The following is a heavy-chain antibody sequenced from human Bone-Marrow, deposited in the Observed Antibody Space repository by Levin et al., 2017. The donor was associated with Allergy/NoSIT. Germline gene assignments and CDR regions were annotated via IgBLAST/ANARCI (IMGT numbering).Heavy chain of an antibody. CDR3: AKDISGDGANFDH. Sequence: AGGSLRLSCAVSGFNVDDYAMHWVRQAPGKGLEWVSGITWNRGKKDYADSVKGRFTISRDNAKNSLYLQMNGLRTEDTALYYCAKDISGDGANFDHWGQGTLVTAAS. V-gene: IGHV3-9*01. D-gene: IGHD7-27*01. CDR2: ITWNRGKK. J-gene: IGHJ4*02. CDR1: GFNVDDYA.